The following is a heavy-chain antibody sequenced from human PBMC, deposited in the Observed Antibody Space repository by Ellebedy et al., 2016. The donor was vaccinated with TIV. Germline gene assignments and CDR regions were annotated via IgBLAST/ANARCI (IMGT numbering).Heavy chain of an antibody. CDR3: AKDMVGGWGSFDY. CDR1: GFTFEDFA. D-gene: IGHD6-19*01. J-gene: IGHJ4*02. CDR2: ISWNSDSI. Sequence: SLKISCAASGFTFEDFAMQWVRQAPGKGLEWVSGISWNSDSIDYADSVKGRFTISSDNAKNSLYLQMNSLRAEDTALYYCAKDMVGGWGSFDYWGQGTLVTVSS. V-gene: IGHV3-9*01.